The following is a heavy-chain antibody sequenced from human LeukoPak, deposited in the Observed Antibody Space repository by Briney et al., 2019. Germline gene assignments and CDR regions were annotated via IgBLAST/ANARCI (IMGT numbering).Heavy chain of an antibody. V-gene: IGHV1-8*01. CDR3: ARGPPEHPQGY. CDR1: GYTFATYD. D-gene: IGHD1-14*01. CDR2: MNPNSGNT. Sequence: ASVKVSCKASGYTFATYDINWVRQATGQGLEWMGWMNPNSGNTDYAQKFQGRVTMTRNTSITTAFMELNNLRSEDTAVYYCARGPPEHPQGYWGQGTLVTVSS. J-gene: IGHJ4*02.